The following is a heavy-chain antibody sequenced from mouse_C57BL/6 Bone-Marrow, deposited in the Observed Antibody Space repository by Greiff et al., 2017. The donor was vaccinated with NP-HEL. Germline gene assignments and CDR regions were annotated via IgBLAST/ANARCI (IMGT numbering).Heavy chain of an antibody. Sequence: EVKLMESGGGLVQPKGSLKLSCAASGFSFNTYAMNWVRQAPGTGLEWVARIRSKSNNYATYYADSVKDRFTISRDDSESMLYLQMNNLKTEDTAMYYCVRHEGFFFAYWGQGTLVTVSA. CDR3: VRHEGFFFAY. J-gene: IGHJ3*01. CDR2: IRSKSNNYAT. V-gene: IGHV10-1*01. CDR1: GFSFNTYA.